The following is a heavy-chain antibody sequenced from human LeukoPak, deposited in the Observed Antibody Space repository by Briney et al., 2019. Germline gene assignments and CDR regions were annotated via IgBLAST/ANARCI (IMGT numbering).Heavy chain of an antibody. CDR1: GDSISSSHW. Sequence: SETLSLTCAVSGDSISSSHWWTWVRQPPGKGLEWIGEIYHSGSTKYNPSLKSRVTISVDKSNNQFSLMLSSVTAADTAVYYCARGGGASFPYYYYMDVWGKGTTVTVSS. J-gene: IGHJ6*03. CDR3: ARGGGASFPYYYYMDV. V-gene: IGHV4-4*02. D-gene: IGHD3-16*01. CDR2: IYHSGST.